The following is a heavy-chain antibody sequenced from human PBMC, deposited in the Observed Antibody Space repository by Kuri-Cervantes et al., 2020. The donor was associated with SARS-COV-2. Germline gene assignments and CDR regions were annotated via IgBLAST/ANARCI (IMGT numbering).Heavy chain of an antibody. D-gene: IGHD3-22*01. CDR3: AKDHQYYYDSSGYYYFGY. J-gene: IGHJ4*02. Sequence: GGSLRLSCAASGFTFSSYAMSWVRQAPGKGLEWVSAISGSGGSTYYADSVKGRFTISRDNSKNTLYLQMNSLRAEDTAVYYCAKDHQYYYDSSGYYYFGYWGQETLVTVSS. V-gene: IGHV3-23*01. CDR2: ISGSGGST. CDR1: GFTFSSYA.